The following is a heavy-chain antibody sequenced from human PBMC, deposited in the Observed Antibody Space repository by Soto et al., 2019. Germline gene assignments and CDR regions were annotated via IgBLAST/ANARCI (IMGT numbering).Heavy chain of an antibody. CDR2: LFYTGST. D-gene: IGHD1-7*01. J-gene: IGHJ3*01. Sequence: PSETLSLTCTASGGSINDYYWSWIRQPPGRGLEWIGYLFYTGSTNYNPSHKGRVTISIDTSKNQVSLNLRSVTAADTAVYYCVRLPGTYVLDGFDLWGQGTTVTVSS. V-gene: IGHV4-59*01. CDR1: GGSINDYY. CDR3: VRLPGTYVLDGFDL.